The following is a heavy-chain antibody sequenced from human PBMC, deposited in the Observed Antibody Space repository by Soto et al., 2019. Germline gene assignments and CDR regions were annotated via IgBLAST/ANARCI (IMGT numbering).Heavy chain of an antibody. Sequence: SETLSLTCIVSGESISISSYYWDWIRQPPGKGLEWIGSIYYSGRTYYNPSFKSRVTISIDTSKSQFSLKLSSVTATDTAVYYCARQRTTVVTQAYFDHWGQGALVTV. CDR1: GESISISSYY. CDR2: IYYSGRT. J-gene: IGHJ4*02. D-gene: IGHD2-21*02. CDR3: ARQRTTVVTQAYFDH. V-gene: IGHV4-39*01.